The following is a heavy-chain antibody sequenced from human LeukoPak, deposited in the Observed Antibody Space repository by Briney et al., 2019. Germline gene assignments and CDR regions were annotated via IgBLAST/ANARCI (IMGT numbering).Heavy chain of an antibody. J-gene: IGHJ6*03. V-gene: IGHV4-34*01. CDR1: GGSFSGYC. D-gene: IGHD3-10*01. Sequence: SETLSLTCAVYGGSFSGYCWNWIRQPPGKGLEWIGEMNHSGSTNYNPSLKSRVTISVDTSKNQFSLKLSSVTAADTAVYYCAMSTMVRGVIRIMDVWGKGTTVTISS. CDR2: MNHSGST. CDR3: AMSTMVRGVIRIMDV.